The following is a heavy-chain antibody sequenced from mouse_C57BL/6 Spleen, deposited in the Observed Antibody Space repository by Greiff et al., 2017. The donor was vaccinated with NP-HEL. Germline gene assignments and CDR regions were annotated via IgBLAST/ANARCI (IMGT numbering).Heavy chain of an antibody. CDR1: GYTFTSYW. CDR3: ARFQLRLRGNY. D-gene: IGHD3-2*02. J-gene: IGHJ2*01. V-gene: IGHV1-53*01. CDR2: ITASNGGT. Sequence: QVQLQQPGTELVKPGASVKLSCKASGYTFTSYWMHWVKQRPGQGLEWIGNITASNGGTNSNAPFNRKATLTVDKSSSTAYMQLSSLTSEDSAVYYCARFQLRLRGNYWGQGTTLTVSS.